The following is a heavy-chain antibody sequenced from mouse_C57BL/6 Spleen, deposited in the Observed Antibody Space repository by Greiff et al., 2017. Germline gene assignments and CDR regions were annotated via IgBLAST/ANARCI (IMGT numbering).Heavy chain of an antibody. Sequence: QVQLQQPGAELVMPGASVKLSCKASGYTFTSYWMHWVKQRPGQGLEWIGEIDPSDSYTNYNQKFKGKSTLTVDKSSSTAYMQLSSLTSEDSAVYYCARTSYGNYGFAYWGQGTLVTVSA. V-gene: IGHV1-69*01. CDR1: GYTFTSYW. CDR2: IDPSDSYT. J-gene: IGHJ3*01. D-gene: IGHD2-1*01. CDR3: ARTSYGNYGFAY.